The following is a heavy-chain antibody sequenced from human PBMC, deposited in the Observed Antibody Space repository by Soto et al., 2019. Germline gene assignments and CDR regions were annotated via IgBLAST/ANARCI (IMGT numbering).Heavy chain of an antibody. CDR1: SGSISSSNW. CDR3: ALRPGNYDFWSGPSQDAFDI. J-gene: IGHJ3*02. Sequence: PSETLSLTCAVSSGSISSSNWWSWVRQPPGKGLEWIGEIYHSGSTNYNPSLKSRVTISVDKSKNQFSLKLSSVTAADTAVYYCALRPGNYDFWSGPSQDAFDIWGQGTMVTVSS. D-gene: IGHD3-3*01. CDR2: IYHSGST. V-gene: IGHV4-4*02.